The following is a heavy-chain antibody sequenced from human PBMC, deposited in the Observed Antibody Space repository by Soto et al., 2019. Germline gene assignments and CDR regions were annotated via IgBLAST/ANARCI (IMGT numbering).Heavy chain of an antibody. D-gene: IGHD2-15*01. CDR1: CVSITSGGYN. CDR2: IYYSGST. J-gene: IGHJ5*02. V-gene: IGHV4-31*03. Sequence: TXSLTCSFSCVSITSGGYNWSWIRQHPWEGLEWIGYIYYSGSTYYNPSLKSRVTISVDTSKNQFSLKLSSVTAADTAVYYCARASVGGFRVGINWFDPWGQGTQVTVYS. CDR3: ARASVGGFRVGINWFDP.